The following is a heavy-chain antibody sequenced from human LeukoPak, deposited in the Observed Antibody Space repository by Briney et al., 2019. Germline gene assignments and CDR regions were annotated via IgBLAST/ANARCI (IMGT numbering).Heavy chain of an antibody. CDR1: GFTFSSYG. CDR2: ISSSGSTI. Sequence: PGGSLRLSCAASGFTFSSYGMNWVRQAPGKGLEWVSYISSSGSTIYYADSVKGRFTISRDNAKNSLYLQMNSLRAEDTAVYYCARELYGSGSYYIGNWFDPWGQGTLVTVSS. J-gene: IGHJ5*02. D-gene: IGHD3-10*01. CDR3: ARELYGSGSYYIGNWFDP. V-gene: IGHV3-48*04.